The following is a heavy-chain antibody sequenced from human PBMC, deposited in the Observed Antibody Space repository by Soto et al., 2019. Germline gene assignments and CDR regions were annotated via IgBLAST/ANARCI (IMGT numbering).Heavy chain of an antibody. V-gene: IGHV1-8*01. Sequence: ASVKVSCKASGYTFSNNDINWVRQATGQGLEWMGWMNPNSGNTGYAQKFQGRVTMTRNTSISTAYMEMNSLRAEDTAIYYCAKGRTEWGSGPCRFDFWGQGTLVTVSS. CDR3: AKGRTEWGSGPCRFDF. D-gene: IGHD6-19*01. J-gene: IGHJ4*02. CDR1: GYTFSNND. CDR2: MNPNSGNT.